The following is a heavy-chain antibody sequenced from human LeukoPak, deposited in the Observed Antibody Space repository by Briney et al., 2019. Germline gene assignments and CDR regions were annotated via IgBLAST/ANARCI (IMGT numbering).Heavy chain of an antibody. D-gene: IGHD5-12*01. CDR3: AREVATMPFYYYYYYMDV. V-gene: IGHV1-46*01. Sequence: ASVKVSCKASGYTFTSYYMHWVRQAPGQGLEWMGIINPSGGSTSYAQKFQGRVTMTRDMSTSTVYMELSSLRSEDTAVYYCAREVATMPFYYYYYYMDVWGKGTTVTIS. CDR2: INPSGGST. J-gene: IGHJ6*03. CDR1: GYTFTSYY.